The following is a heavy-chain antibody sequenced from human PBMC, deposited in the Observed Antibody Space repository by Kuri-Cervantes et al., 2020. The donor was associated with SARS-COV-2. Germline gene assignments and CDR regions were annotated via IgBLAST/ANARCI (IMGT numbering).Heavy chain of an antibody. Sequence: GGSLRLSCAASGFTFSSYAMSWVRQAPGKGLEWVSVIYSGGSSTYYADSVKGRFTISRDNSKNTLYLQMNSLRAEDTAVYYCAKCPDSSGYYYPFDYWGQGTLVTVSS. D-gene: IGHD3-22*01. CDR2: IYSGGSST. J-gene: IGHJ4*02. V-gene: IGHV3-23*03. CDR1: GFTFSSYA. CDR3: AKCPDSSGYYYPFDY.